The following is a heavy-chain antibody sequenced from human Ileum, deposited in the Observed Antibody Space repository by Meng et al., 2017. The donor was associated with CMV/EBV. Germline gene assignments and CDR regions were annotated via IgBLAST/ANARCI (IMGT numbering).Heavy chain of an antibody. J-gene: IGHJ4*02. CDR2: IYYSGST. CDR1: GGSISSGGYY. Sequence: CTVSGGSISSGGYYWSWLRQHPGKGLEWIGYIYYSGSTYYNPSLKSRVTISVDTSKNQFSLKLSSVTAADTAVYYCARESRVLGFDYWGQGTLVTVSS. CDR3: ARESRVLGFDY. D-gene: IGHD3-16*01. V-gene: IGHV4-31*03.